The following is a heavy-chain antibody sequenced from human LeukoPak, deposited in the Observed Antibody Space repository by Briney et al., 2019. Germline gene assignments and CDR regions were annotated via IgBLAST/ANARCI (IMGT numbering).Heavy chain of an antibody. CDR3: ARDHYYSSWPN. V-gene: IGHV3-53*01. CDR2: IYSGGST. J-gene: IGHJ4*02. CDR1: GFTVTTNY. Sequence: GGSLRLSCAASGFTVTTNYMSWVRQAPGKGLEWVSVIYSGGSTYYADSVKGRFTISRDNAKNSLFLQMNSLRAEDTAVYYCARDHYYSSWPNWGQGTLVTVSS. D-gene: IGHD6-13*01.